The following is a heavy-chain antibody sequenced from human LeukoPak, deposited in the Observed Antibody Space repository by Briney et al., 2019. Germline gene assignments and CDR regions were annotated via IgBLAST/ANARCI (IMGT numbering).Heavy chain of an antibody. CDR1: GGTFSSYA. J-gene: IGHJ4*02. D-gene: IGHD2-15*01. CDR2: IIPIFGTA. V-gene: IGHV1-69*13. Sequence: ASVKVSCKASGGTFSSYATSWVRQAPGQGLEWMGGIIPIFGTANYAQKFQGRVTITADESTSTAYMELSSPRSEDTAVYYCASLYCSGGSCYFDYWGQGTLVTVSS. CDR3: ASLYCSGGSCYFDY.